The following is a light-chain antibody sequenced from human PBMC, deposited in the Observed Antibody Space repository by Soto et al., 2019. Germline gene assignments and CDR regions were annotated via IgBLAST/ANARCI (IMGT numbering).Light chain of an antibody. V-gene: IGLV2-18*02. J-gene: IGLJ2*01. CDR1: SADIGSHNR. CDR3: SSSSSSSASVL. CDR2: DVN. Sequence: QFALTQPPSVSGSPGQSITISCRGSSADIGSHNRVSWYHQPPDTAPKLIIYDVNNRPSGVPYRFSGSKSANTASLSISGLQAEDEGVYYCSSSSSSSASVLFGGGTKLTVL.